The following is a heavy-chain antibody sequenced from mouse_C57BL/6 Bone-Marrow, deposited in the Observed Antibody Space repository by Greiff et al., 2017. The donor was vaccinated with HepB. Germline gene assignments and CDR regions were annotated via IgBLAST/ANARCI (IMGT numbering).Heavy chain of an antibody. D-gene: IGHD2-1*01. CDR1: GYTFTSYW. CDR2: IHPNSGST. Sequence: QVQLQQPGAELVKPGASVKLSCKASGYTFTSYWMHWVKQRPGQGLEWIGMIHPNSGSTNYNEKFKSKATLTVDKSSSTAYMQLSSLTSEDSAVYYCARSPLYYGFAYWGQGTLVTVSA. V-gene: IGHV1-64*01. CDR3: ARSPLYYGFAY. J-gene: IGHJ3*01.